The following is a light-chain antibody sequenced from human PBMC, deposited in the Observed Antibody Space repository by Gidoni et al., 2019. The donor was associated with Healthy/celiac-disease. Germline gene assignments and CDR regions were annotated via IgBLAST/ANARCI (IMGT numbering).Light chain of an antibody. CDR2: AAS. CDR1: QSISSY. V-gene: IGKV1-39*01. J-gene: IGKJ4*01. Sequence: EIKMTQSPSSLSASVGDRVTITCRASQSISSYLNWYQQKPGKAPKLLIYAASSLQSGVPSRFSGSGSGTDFTLTISSLQPEDFATYYCQQSYSTPHTFGGGTKVEIK. CDR3: QQSYSTPHT.